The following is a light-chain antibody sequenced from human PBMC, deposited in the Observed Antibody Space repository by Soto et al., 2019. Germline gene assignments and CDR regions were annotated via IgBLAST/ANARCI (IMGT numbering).Light chain of an antibody. Sequence: EIVMTQFPATLSVSPGERATLSCRARQSLSDNLAWYQQRPGQAPRLLFYRASTRATGVPARFSASGSGTEFTLTISSLQSEDSAVYYCHQYSNWPPWTFGPGTKVEIK. CDR3: HQYSNWPPWT. CDR2: RAS. J-gene: IGKJ1*01. CDR1: QSLSDN. V-gene: IGKV3-15*01.